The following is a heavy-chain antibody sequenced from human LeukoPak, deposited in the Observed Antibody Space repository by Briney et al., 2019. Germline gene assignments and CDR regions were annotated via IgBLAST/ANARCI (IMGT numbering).Heavy chain of an antibody. CDR1: GGSISSSSYY. J-gene: IGHJ5*02. V-gene: IGHV4-39*07. Sequence: SETLSLTCTVSGGSISSSSYYWGWIRQPPGKGLEWIGSIYYSGSTYYNPSLKSRVTISVDTSKNQFSLKLSSVTAADTAVYYCARGDNWFDPWGQGTLVTVSS. CDR2: IYYSGST. CDR3: ARGDNWFDP.